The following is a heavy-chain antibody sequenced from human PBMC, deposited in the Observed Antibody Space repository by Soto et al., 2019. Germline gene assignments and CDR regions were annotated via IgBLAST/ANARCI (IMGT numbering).Heavy chain of an antibody. V-gene: IGHV3-23*01. CDR1: GFTFSDYG. D-gene: IGHD1-26*01. CDR2: SSGSGST. J-gene: IGHJ5*02. CDR3: AKDYLRWAQP. Sequence: GSLRLSCAASGFTFSDYGMSWVRQAPGKGLEWVSASSGSGSTFYADSVKGRFTISRDNSKNTLFLQMNSLRAQDTAVYYCAKDYLRWAQPWGQGTLVTVSS.